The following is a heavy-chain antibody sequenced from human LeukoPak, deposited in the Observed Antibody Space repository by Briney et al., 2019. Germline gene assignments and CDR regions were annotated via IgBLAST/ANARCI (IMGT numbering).Heavy chain of an antibody. CDR1: GFTFSSHG. CDR2: ISGSGGGT. D-gene: IGHD4-17*01. Sequence: GGSLRLSCAASGFTFSSHGMSWVRQAPGRGLEWVSGISGSGGGTFYADSVRGRFTISRDNSKNIVYLQMNSLRAEDTAVYYCAKSATTVTSNFEYWGQGTLVTVSS. CDR3: AKSATTVTSNFEY. J-gene: IGHJ4*02. V-gene: IGHV3-23*01.